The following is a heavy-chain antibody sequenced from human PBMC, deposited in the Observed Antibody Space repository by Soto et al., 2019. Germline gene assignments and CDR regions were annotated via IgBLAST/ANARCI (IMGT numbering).Heavy chain of an antibody. V-gene: IGHV4-61*01. CDR3: ARANLAGITIFGVVMVWFDP. CDR2: IYYSGST. J-gene: IGHJ5*02. Sequence: SETLSLTCTVSGGSVSSGSYYLSWIRQPPGKGLEWIGYIYYSGSTNYNPSLKSRVTISVDTSKNQFSLKLSSVTAADTAVYYCARANLAGITIFGVVMVWFDPWAREPWSPSPQ. CDR1: GGSVSSGSYY. D-gene: IGHD3-3*01.